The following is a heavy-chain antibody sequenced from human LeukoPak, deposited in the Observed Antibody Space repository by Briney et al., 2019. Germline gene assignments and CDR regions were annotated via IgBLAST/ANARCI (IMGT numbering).Heavy chain of an antibody. D-gene: IGHD1-1*01. CDR3: ARGHHDPYFDY. CDR2: ISAYNGNT. CDR1: GGTFSSYA. Sequence: ASVKVSCKASGGTFSSYAISWVRQAPGQGLEWMGWISAYNGNTNYAQKFQGRVTMTRNTSISTAYMELSSLRSEDTAVYYCARGHHDPYFDYWGQGTLVTVSS. V-gene: IGHV1-8*02. J-gene: IGHJ4*02.